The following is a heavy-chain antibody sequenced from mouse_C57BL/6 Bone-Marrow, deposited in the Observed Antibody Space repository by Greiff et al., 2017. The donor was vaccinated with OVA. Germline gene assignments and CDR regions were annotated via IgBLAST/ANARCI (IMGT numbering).Heavy chain of an antibody. V-gene: IGHV1-52*01. CDR1: GYTFTSYW. D-gene: IGHD2-3*01. CDR3: ARWLLRRWYFDV. J-gene: IGHJ1*03. Sequence: QVQLQQPGAELVRPGSSVKLSCKASGYTFTSYWMHWVKQRPIQGLEWIGNIDPSDSETHYNQKFKDKATLTVDKSSSTAYMQLSSLTSEDSAVYYCARWLLRRWYFDVWGTGTTVTVSS. CDR2: IDPSDSET.